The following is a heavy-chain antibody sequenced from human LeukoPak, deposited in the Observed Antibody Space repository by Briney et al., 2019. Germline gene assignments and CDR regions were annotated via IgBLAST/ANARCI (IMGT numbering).Heavy chain of an antibody. CDR2: ISSTRCTI. CDR1: GFIFSTYS. CDR3: ARGYYYGLHV. V-gene: IGHV3-48*04. J-gene: IGHJ6*02. Sequence: GGSVRLSCAASGFIFSTYSMNWVREAPGRGLEGVSYISSTRCTIYYADFMKGRFTISRDNAKNSLYLQMNSLRAEDTAVYYCARGYYYGLHVWGQGTTVTVSS. D-gene: IGHD2-15*01.